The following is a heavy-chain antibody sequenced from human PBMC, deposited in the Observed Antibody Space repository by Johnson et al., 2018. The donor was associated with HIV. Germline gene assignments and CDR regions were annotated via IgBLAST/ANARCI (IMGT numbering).Heavy chain of an antibody. J-gene: IGHJ3*02. CDR1: GFTFSNAW. V-gene: IGHV3-15*05. Sequence: VHLVESGGGLVKPGGSLRLSCAASGFTFSNAWMSWVHQAPGKGLEWVGRIKSKTDGGTTDYAAPVKGRFTISRDNAKNTLYLQMNSLRAEDTAVYYCAREGTYYYDNSGYNDAFDIWGQGTMVTVSS. CDR2: IKSKTDGGTT. D-gene: IGHD3-22*01. CDR3: AREGTYYYDNSGYNDAFDI.